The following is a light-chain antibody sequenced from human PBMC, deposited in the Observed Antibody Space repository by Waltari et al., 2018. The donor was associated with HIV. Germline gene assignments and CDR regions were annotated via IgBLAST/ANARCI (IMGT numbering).Light chain of an antibody. CDR2: EAS. V-gene: IGLV2-23*01. Sequence: QSALTQPASVSGSPGQSITISCTGTSSDVGSYNLVSWYQQYPGKVPKLMIYEASKRPSGVSKRFSGSKSGNTASLTISGLQAEDEADYYCCSYAGSSTPFVFGTATKVTVL. J-gene: IGLJ1*01. CDR1: SSDVGSYNL. CDR3: CSYAGSSTPFV.